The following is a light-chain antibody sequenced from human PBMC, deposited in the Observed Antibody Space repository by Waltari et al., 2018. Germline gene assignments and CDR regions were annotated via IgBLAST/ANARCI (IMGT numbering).Light chain of an antibody. CDR2: WAS. Sequence: DIVMTQSPDSLAVSLGERATNNCKCSPSVLYSSNKKKYLAWYQQKAGQPPKLLIYWASTRESGVPDRFTGSGSGTDFTLTISSLQAEDVAVYYCQQYYSTPWTFGQGTKVEIK. CDR3: QQYYSTPWT. CDR1: PSVLYSSNKKKY. J-gene: IGKJ1*01. V-gene: IGKV4-1*01.